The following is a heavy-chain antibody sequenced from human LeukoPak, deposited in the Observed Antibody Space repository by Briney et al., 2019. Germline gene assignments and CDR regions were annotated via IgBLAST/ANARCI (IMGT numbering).Heavy chain of an antibody. D-gene: IGHD6-13*01. CDR1: GFTFSSYG. J-gene: IGHJ4*02. CDR3: ARVAAGPSYFDY. CDR2: IKQDGTEK. Sequence: PGGSLRLSCAASGFTFSSYGMNWVRQAPGKGLEWVANIKQDGTEKFYVDSAKGRFTVSRDNARNSLYLQMNSLRTEDTAVYYCARVAAGPSYFDYWGQGTLVTVSS. V-gene: IGHV3-7*05.